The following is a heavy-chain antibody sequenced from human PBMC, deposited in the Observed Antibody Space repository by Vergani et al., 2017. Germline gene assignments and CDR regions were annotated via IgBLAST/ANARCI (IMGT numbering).Heavy chain of an antibody. J-gene: IGHJ3*02. CDR2: INHSGST. V-gene: IGHV4-34*01. D-gene: IGHD1-26*01. CDR3: ARERWRGSYSDAVDI. CDR1: GGSFSGYY. Sequence: QVQLQQWGAGLLKPSETLSLTCAVYGGSFSGYYWSWIRQPPGKGLEWIGEINHSGSTNYNPSLKSRVTISVDTSKNQFSLKLSSVTAADTAVYYCARERWRGSYSDAVDIWGQGTMVTVSS.